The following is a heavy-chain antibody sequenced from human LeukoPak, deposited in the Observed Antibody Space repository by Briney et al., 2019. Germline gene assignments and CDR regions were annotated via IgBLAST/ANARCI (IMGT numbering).Heavy chain of an antibody. V-gene: IGHV3-21*01. CDR1: GFTFSSYS. Sequence: GGFLRLSCAASGFTFSSYSMNWVRQAPGKGLEWVSSISSSSSYIYYADSVKGRFTISRDNAKNSLYLQMNSLRAEDTAVYYCARDRIVGATVDFDYWGQGTLVTVSS. CDR2: ISSSSSYI. CDR3: ARDRIVGATVDFDY. J-gene: IGHJ4*02. D-gene: IGHD1-26*01.